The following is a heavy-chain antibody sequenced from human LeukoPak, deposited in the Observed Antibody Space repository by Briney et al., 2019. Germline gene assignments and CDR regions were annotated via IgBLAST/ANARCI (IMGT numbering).Heavy chain of an antibody. J-gene: IGHJ4*02. V-gene: IGHV4-34*01. CDR3: ARAGDCCGYSDY. CDR1: GGSFSGYY. D-gene: IGHD3-22*01. CDR2: INHSGST. Sequence: PSETLSLTCAVYGGSFSGYYWTWIRQPPGKGLEWIGEINHSGSTNYNPSLKSRVTISVDMSKNQFSLKLSSVTAADTAVYYCARAGDCCGYSDYWAQGTLVTVSS.